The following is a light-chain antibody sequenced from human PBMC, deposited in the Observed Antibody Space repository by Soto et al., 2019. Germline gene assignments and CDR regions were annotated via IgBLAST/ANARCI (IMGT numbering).Light chain of an antibody. J-gene: IGKJ1*01. CDR3: QQYNNWPRT. CDR2: GAS. Sequence: ERVMTQSPATLAVAPRERARLSCRASQSISSNLAWYQQKPGQAPRLLIYGASTRATGIPARFSGSEFGTDFTLTISSLQSEDFAVYYCQQYNNWPRTFGQGTKGDIK. CDR1: QSISSN. V-gene: IGKV3-15*01.